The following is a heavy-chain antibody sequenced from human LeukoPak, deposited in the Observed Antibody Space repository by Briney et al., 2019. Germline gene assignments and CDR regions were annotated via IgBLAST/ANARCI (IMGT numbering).Heavy chain of an antibody. D-gene: IGHD3-10*01. J-gene: IGHJ6*03. Sequence: PGGSLRLSCAASGFTLSSYGMSWVRQAPGKGLEWVSAISGSGGSTYYADSVKGRFTISRDNSKNTLYLQMNSLRAEDTAVYYCGGSGSYYQTYYYYYYMDVWGKGTTVTISS. CDR2: ISGSGGST. CDR1: GFTLSSYG. V-gene: IGHV3-23*01. CDR3: GGSGSYYQTYYYYYYMDV.